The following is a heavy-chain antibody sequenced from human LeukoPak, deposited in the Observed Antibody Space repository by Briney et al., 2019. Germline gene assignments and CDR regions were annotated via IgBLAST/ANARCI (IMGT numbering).Heavy chain of an antibody. D-gene: IGHD2-2*01. V-gene: IGHV4-4*07. Sequence: SETLSLTCTVSGGSISSYYWSWIRQPAGKGLEWIGRIYTSGSTNYNPSLKSRVTMSVDTSKNQFSLKLSSVTAADAAVYYCARIRYCSSTSCYAGVHWFDPWGQGTLVTVSS. CDR2: IYTSGST. CDR3: ARIRYCSSTSCYAGVHWFDP. CDR1: GGSISSYY. J-gene: IGHJ5*02.